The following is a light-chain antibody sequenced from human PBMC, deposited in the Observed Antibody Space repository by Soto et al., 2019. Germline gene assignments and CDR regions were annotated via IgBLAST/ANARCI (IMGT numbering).Light chain of an antibody. V-gene: IGKV1-33*01. Sequence: DIQMTQSPSSLSASVGDRVTITCQASHDINNNLTWYQHKPGTAPKLLIYDVSNLEEGVPSRFTGGGSGTDFTFTISNLQPEDIATYYCQQYDYLPLTFGGGTKVEIK. CDR1: HDINNN. CDR3: QQYDYLPLT. CDR2: DVS. J-gene: IGKJ4*01.